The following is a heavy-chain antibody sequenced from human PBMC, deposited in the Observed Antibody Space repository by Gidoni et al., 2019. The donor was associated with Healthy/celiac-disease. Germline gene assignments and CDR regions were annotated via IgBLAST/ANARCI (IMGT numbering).Heavy chain of an antibody. D-gene: IGHD3-22*01. V-gene: IGHV1-2*06. J-gene: IGHJ6*02. CDR2: INPNSGGT. Sequence: QVQLVQSGAEVKKPGASVKVSCKASGYNFTGHYMHWVRQAPGQGLEWMGRINPNSGGTNYAQKFQGRVTMTRDTSISTAYMELSRLRSDDTAVYYCARDLSYYDSSGYRFYYYYGMDVWGQGTTVTVSS. CDR3: ARDLSYYDSSGYRFYYYYGMDV. CDR1: GYNFTGHY.